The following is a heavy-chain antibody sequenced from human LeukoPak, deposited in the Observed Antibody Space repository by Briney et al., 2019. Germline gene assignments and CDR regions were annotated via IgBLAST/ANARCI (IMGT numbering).Heavy chain of an antibody. D-gene: IGHD6-13*01. CDR2: ISGSGGST. CDR1: GFTFSSYS. Sequence: GGSPRLSCAASGFTFSSYSMSWVRQAPGKGREWVSAISGSGGSTYYADPVKGRFTISRDNSKNTLYLQMNSLRAGDTAVYYCAKGHSSSPFDYWGQGTLVTVSS. CDR3: AKGHSSSPFDY. V-gene: IGHV3-23*01. J-gene: IGHJ4*02.